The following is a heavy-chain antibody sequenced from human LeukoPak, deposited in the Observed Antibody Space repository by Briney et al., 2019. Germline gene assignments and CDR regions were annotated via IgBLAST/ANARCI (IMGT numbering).Heavy chain of an antibody. V-gene: IGHV3-23*01. Sequence: GGSLRLSCAASGFTFSNAWMSWVRQAPGKGLEWVSAISGSGGSTYYADSVKGRFTISRDNSKNTLYLQMNSLRAEDTAVYYCAKTSSTSCYDYWGQGTLVTVSS. D-gene: IGHD2-2*01. CDR2: ISGSGGST. CDR1: GFTFSNAW. CDR3: AKTSSTSCYDY. J-gene: IGHJ4*02.